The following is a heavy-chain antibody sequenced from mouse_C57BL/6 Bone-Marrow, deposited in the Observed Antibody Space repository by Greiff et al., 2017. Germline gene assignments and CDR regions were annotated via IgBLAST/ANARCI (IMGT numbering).Heavy chain of an antibody. Sequence: QVQLKQPGAELVKPGASVKMSCKASGYTFTSYWITWVKQRPGQGLEWIGDIYPGSGSTNYNEKFKSKATLTVDTSSSTAYMQLSSLTSEDSAVYYCARRGITLRGFAYWGQGTLVTVSA. J-gene: IGHJ3*01. CDR2: IYPGSGST. D-gene: IGHD1-1*01. V-gene: IGHV1-55*01. CDR1: GYTFTSYW. CDR3: ARRGITLRGFAY.